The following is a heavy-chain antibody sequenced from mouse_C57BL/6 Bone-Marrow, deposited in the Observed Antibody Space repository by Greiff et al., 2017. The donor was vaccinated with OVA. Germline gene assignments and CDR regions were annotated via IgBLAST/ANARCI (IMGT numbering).Heavy chain of an antibody. J-gene: IGHJ2*01. Sequence: EVQLVESGGGLVQPGGSLKLSCAASGFTFSDYYMYWVRQTPEKRLEWVAYISNGGGSTYYPDTVKGRFTISRDNAKNTLYLQMSRLKSEDTAMYYCARRHYYGSSYYFDYWGQGTTLTVSS. V-gene: IGHV5-12*01. CDR1: GFTFSDYY. CDR3: ARRHYYGSSYYFDY. CDR2: ISNGGGST. D-gene: IGHD1-1*01.